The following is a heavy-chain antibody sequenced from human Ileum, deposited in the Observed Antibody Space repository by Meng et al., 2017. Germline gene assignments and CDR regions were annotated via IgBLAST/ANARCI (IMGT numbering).Heavy chain of an antibody. D-gene: IGHD1-26*01. Sequence: VDPVEWGGGLVQSGGSLRLSCAASGFTFSSYGRGGFRQAPGKGLEWVSALSGSGGSTYYADSVKGRFTISRDNSKNTLYLQMNSLTAEDTALYYCAKELGARLPFDYWGQGTLVTVSS. CDR1: GFTFSSYG. CDR2: LSGSGGST. CDR3: AKELGARLPFDY. J-gene: IGHJ4*02. V-gene: IGHV3-23*04.